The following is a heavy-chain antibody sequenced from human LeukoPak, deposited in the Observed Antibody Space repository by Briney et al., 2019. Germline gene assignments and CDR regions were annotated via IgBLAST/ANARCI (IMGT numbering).Heavy chain of an antibody. CDR3: AKVVVPAAISRHGAFDI. V-gene: IGHV3-23*01. CDR1: GFTFSSYA. J-gene: IGHJ3*02. CDR2: ISGSGGST. Sequence: PGGSLRLSCAASGFTFSSYAMSWVRQAPGKGLEWVSAISGSGGSTYYADSVKGRFTISRDNSKNTLYLQMNSLRAEDTAVYYCAKVVVPAAISRHGAFDIWGQGTMVTVSS. D-gene: IGHD2-2*01.